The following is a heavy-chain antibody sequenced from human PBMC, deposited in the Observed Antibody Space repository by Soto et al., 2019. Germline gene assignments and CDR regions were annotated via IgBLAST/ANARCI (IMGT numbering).Heavy chain of an antibody. D-gene: IGHD3-9*01. CDR3: VRLVGNSWLDH. J-gene: IGHJ4*02. CDR2: TYYRSQWHY. Sequence: QVQLQQSGPGLVKPSQTLSLTCAISGDSVSSNSAVWNWIRQSPSRGLEWLGRTYYRSQWHYEYAVFVQSRISIDPDPSKTQFSLQLNSVTPEDTAVYYCVRLVGNSWLDHWGQGTLVTVSS. CDR1: GDSVSSNSAV. V-gene: IGHV6-1*01.